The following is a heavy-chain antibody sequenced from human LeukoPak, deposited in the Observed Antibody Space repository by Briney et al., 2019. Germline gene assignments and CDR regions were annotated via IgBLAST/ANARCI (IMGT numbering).Heavy chain of an antibody. D-gene: IGHD5-18*01. J-gene: IGHJ5*02. Sequence: ASVKVSCKASGYTFTGYYMHWVRQAPGQGLEWMGWINPNSGGTNYAQKFQGRVTMTRDTSISTAYMELSRLRSDDTAVYYCARSYGYYNWFDPWGQGTLVTVSS. CDR2: INPNSGGT. V-gene: IGHV1-2*02. CDR1: GYTFTGYY. CDR3: ARSYGYYNWFDP.